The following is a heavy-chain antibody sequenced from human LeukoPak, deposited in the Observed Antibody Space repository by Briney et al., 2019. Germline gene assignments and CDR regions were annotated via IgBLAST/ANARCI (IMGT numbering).Heavy chain of an antibody. J-gene: IGHJ4*02. D-gene: IGHD4-17*01. Sequence: GGSLRLSCAASGFTFSIYSMSWVRQAPGKGLEWVSSISSTSTYIYYADSVKGRFTISRDNAKNSLYLQMNSLRAEDTAVFFCVRNRNDYGDYVYDYWGQGTLVTVSS. CDR2: ISSTSTYI. CDR1: GFTFSIYS. V-gene: IGHV3-21*01. CDR3: VRNRNDYGDYVYDY.